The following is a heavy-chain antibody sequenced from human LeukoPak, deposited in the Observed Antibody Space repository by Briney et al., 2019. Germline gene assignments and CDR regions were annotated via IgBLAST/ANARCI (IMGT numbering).Heavy chain of an antibody. V-gene: IGHV3-7*02. CDR2: IKQDGSEK. Sequence: GGSLRLSCAASGFSFSSDWMAWVRQAQGKGPEWVGNIKQDGSEKYYLDSVRGRFTISRDNAKNSLYLQMNTLRAEDTAVYYCATISSVTFEYWGQGTLVTVSS. CDR1: GFSFSSDW. J-gene: IGHJ4*02. CDR3: ATISSVTFEY. D-gene: IGHD4-17*01.